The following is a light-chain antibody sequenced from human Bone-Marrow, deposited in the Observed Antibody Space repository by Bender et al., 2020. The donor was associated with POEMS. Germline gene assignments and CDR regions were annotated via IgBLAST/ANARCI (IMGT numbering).Light chain of an antibody. CDR3: SSPSSTSTLI. CDR1: IYDIGGSNS. Sequence: QSALTQPASVSGSPGQSVTISCTGTIYDIGGSNSISWYQHYPGIGPRLILYDVTTRPSRVSNRFSGSKSGTTASLPISGLQAEDEADYYCSSPSSTSTLIFGGGTKLTVL. CDR2: DVT. J-gene: IGLJ2*01. V-gene: IGLV2-14*03.